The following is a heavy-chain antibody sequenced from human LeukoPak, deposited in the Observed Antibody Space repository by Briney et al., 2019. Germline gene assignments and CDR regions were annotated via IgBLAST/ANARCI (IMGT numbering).Heavy chain of an antibody. CDR1: EFTFSSYW. V-gene: IGHV3-74*01. D-gene: IGHD5-18*01. CDR2: INSDGRTT. Sequence: HPGGSLRLSCEASEFTFSSYWMHWVRQAPGKGLVWVSRINSDGRTTIYADSVKGRFTISRDNAKNTLYLQMNSLRAEDTAVYYCARVGDTAMVTNYYYYYMDVWGKGTTVTVSS. J-gene: IGHJ6*03. CDR3: ARVGDTAMVTNYYYYYMDV.